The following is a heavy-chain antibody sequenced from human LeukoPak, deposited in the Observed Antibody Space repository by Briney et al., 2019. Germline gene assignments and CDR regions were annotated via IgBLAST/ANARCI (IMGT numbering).Heavy chain of an antibody. J-gene: IGHJ4*02. CDR1: GGSIGSSAYY. CDR3: ARRTTMVRGEYFDF. V-gene: IGHV4-39*01. D-gene: IGHD3-10*01. CDR2: ISYRGNS. Sequence: SETLSLTCTVSGGSIGSSAYYWGWIRQPPGKGLEWIGSISYRGNSYYNASLKSRVNISVDTARNQFSLKLSSVTAADTAVYYCARRTTMVRGEYFDFWGQGTLVTVSS.